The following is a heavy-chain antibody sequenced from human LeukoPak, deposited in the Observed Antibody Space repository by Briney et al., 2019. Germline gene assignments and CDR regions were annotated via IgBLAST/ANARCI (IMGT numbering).Heavy chain of an antibody. J-gene: IGHJ4*02. V-gene: IGHV1-8*01. CDR3: ARGPPNWGYDY. CDR2: MSPNSGDT. CDR1: GYTFTSYD. D-gene: IGHD7-27*01. Sequence: ASVKVSCKASGYTFTSYDFNWVRQATGQRPEWMGWMSPNSGDTGYAQKFQDRVTMTRNTSISTAYMELSSLRSDDTAVYYCARGPPNWGYDYWGPGTLVTVSS.